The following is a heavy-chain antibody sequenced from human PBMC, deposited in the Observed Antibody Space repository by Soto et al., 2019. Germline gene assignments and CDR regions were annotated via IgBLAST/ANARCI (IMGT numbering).Heavy chain of an antibody. V-gene: IGHV1-3*01. D-gene: IGHD3-10*01. CDR2: INAGNGNT. CDR3: ARDRVGSGNRAKYYMDV. CDR1: GYTFTTYA. J-gene: IGHJ6*03. Sequence: ASGQVSGKPSGYTFTTYAMHLVRKAPGQRFEWMGWINAGNGNTKYSQKFQGRVTITRDTSASTAYMELSSLRSEDTAVYYCARDRVGSGNRAKYYMDVWGKGTTVTVSS.